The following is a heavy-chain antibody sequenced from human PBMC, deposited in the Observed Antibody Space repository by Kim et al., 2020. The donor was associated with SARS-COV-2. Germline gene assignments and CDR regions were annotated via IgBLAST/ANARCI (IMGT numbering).Heavy chain of an antibody. V-gene: IGHV3-15*01. CDR2: IKSETDGGTV. D-gene: IGHD3-10*02. CDR3: AHVSPFDY. CDR1: GFSVNNAW. Sequence: GGSLRLSCTASGFSVNNAWMTWVRQGPGKGLEWVGRIKSETDGGTVDYAAPVKDRFTISRDDSKNTLYLQMNSLKIEDTGVYYCAHVSPFDYWGQGTLVTVSS. J-gene: IGHJ4*02.